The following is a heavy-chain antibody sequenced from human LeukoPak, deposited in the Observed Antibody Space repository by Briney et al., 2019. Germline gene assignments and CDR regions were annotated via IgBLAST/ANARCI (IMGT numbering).Heavy chain of an antibody. D-gene: IGHD3-10*01. CDR2: ISYDGSNK. J-gene: IGHJ4*02. CDR1: GFTFSSYG. V-gene: IGHV3-30*03. Sequence: GGSLRLSCAASGFTFSSYGMHWVRQAPGKGLEWVAVISYDGSNKYYADSVKGRFTISRDNSKNTLYLQMNSLRAEDTAVYYCARLKKTRRLLWFGESFDYWGQGTLVTVSS. CDR3: ARLKKTRRLLWFGESFDY.